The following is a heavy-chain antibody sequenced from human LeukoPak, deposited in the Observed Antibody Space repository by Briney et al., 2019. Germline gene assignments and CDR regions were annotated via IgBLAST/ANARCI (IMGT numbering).Heavy chain of an antibody. CDR3: TSDDPVNRS. V-gene: IGHV3-15*01. CDR2: IKSKTNGEAT. J-gene: IGHJ4*02. Sequence: GGSLRLSCAASGFAFSNAWMSWVRQAPGKGLEWVGRIKSKTNGEATDYAAPLKGRFTISRDDSKNTLLLQVNTLKTEDTAMYYCTSDDPVNRSWGQGTLVTVSS. CDR1: GFAFSNAW.